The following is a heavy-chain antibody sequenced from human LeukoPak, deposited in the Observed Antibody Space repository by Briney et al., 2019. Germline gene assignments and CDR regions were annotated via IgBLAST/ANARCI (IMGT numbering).Heavy chain of an antibody. CDR3: AREVEWELLSSWFDP. CDR1: GGTFSSYA. D-gene: IGHD1-26*01. J-gene: IGHJ5*02. Sequence: SVKVSCKASGGTFSSYAISWVRQAPGQGLEWMGGIIPIFGTANYAHKFQGRVTITADESTSTAYMELSSLRSEDTAVYYCAREVEWELLSSWFDPWGQGTLVTVSS. V-gene: IGHV1-69*01. CDR2: IIPIFGTA.